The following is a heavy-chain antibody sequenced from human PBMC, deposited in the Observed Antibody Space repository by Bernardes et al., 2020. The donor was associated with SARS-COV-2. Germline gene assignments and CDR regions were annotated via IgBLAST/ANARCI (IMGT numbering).Heavy chain of an antibody. CDR2: IYRSGQT. J-gene: IGHJ4*02. Sequence: SESLSLTCAVSGYSISSGYNWGLSRQPRRGLLELIGSIYRSGQTYYNRSLKSRFTISVDISQNQPSLKVTSVTAADPAVYYCAGDNWTPDYWGQGSLVTVSS. V-gene: IGHV4-38-2*02. CDR3: AGDNWTPDY. D-gene: IGHD1-20*01. CDR1: GYSISSGYN.